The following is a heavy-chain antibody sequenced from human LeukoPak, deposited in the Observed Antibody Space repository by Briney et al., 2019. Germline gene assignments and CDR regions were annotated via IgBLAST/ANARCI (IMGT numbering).Heavy chain of an antibody. CDR3: ASVRGWPVRSFDY. Sequence: AASLRLSCAASGFTFSSYAMSCVRQAPGNGLEWVSAISGNGHSRYLADSVRGRFTISRDNSKNTLYLQMNSLRAEDTAVYYCASVRGWPVRSFDYWGQGTLVTVSS. CDR1: GFTFSSYA. V-gene: IGHV3-23*01. CDR2: ISGNGHSR. J-gene: IGHJ4*02. D-gene: IGHD6-19*01.